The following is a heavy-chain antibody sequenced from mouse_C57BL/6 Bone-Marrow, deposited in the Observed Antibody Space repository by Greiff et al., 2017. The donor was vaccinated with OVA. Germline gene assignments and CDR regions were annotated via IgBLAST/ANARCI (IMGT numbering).Heavy chain of an antibody. CDR3: ARRDYYSNYAAMDY. J-gene: IGHJ4*01. Sequence: DVMLVESGGGLVKPGGSLKLSCAASGFTFSDYGMHWVRQAPEKGLEWVAYISSGSSTIYYADTVKGRFTISRDNAKNTLFLQMTSLRSEDTAMYYCARRDYYSNYAAMDYWGQGTSVTVSS. D-gene: IGHD2-5*01. CDR2: ISSGSSTI. V-gene: IGHV5-17*01. CDR1: GFTFSDYG.